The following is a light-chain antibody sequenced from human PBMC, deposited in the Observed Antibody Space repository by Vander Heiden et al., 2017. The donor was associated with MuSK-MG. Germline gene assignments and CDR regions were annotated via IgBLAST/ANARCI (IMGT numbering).Light chain of an antibody. J-gene: IGKJ5*01. CDR1: QSISSY. CDR3: QQSDSTQIT. CDR2: AAS. V-gene: IGKV1-39*01. Sequence: DIQMTQSPSSLSASVGDRVTITCRASQSISSYLNWYQQKPGKAPKLLIYAASSLQSRVPSRFSGSGSGTDFTLTISRLQPEDFATYYCQQSDSTQITFGQGTRLEIK.